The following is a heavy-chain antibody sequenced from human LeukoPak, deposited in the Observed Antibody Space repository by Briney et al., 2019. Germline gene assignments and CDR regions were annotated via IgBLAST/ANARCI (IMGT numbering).Heavy chain of an antibody. CDR3: AREEGYYDSSGYSYYFDY. J-gene: IGHJ4*02. V-gene: IGHV3-7*01. CDR2: IEQDGSEK. Sequence: GGSLRLSCAASGFTFRTYGMTWVRQAPGKGQEWVANIEQDGSEKYYVDSVKGRFTISRDNAKNSLYLQINSLRAEDTAVYYCAREEGYYDSSGYSYYFDYWGQGTLVTVSS. CDR1: GFTFRTYG. D-gene: IGHD3-22*01.